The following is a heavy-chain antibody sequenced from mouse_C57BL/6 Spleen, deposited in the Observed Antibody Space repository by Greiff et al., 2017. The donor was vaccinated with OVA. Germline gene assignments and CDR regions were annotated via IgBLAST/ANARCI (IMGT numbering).Heavy chain of an antibody. CDR2: IDPETGGT. Sequence: QVQLKESGAELVRPGASVTQSCKASGYTFTDYEMHWVKQTPVHGLEWIGAIDPETGGTASTQKFKGKAILTADKSSSTAYMELRSLTSESSAVYYSTRQHYGSRTYFDVWGTGTTVTVSS. CDR3: TRQHYGSRTYFDV. CDR1: GYTFTDYE. J-gene: IGHJ1*03. D-gene: IGHD1-1*01. V-gene: IGHV1-15*01.